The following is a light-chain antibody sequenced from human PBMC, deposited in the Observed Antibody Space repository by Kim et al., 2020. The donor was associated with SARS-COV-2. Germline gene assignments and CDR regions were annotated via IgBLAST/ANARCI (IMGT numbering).Light chain of an antibody. CDR1: NIGSKS. Sequence: SYELTQPPSVSVAPGKTARITCGGNNIGSKSVHWYQQKPGQAPVLVIYYVSDRPSGIPERFSGSNSGNTATLTISRVEAGDEADYYCQVWDSSSDHPWVFGGGTQLTVL. CDR3: QVWDSSSDHPWV. CDR2: YVS. J-gene: IGLJ3*02. V-gene: IGLV3-21*04.